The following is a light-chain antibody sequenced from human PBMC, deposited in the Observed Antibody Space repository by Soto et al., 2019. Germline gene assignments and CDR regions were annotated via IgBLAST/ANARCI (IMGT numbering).Light chain of an antibody. V-gene: IGKV3-11*01. J-gene: IGKJ2*01. Sequence: EIVLTQSPATLSLSPGERATLSCRASQSVSSYLAWYQQKPGQAPRLLIYDASNRATGIPARFSGSGSGTDFTLTIIGLEPEDFAVYYCQQRSNWPPMYTFGQGTKLEIK. CDR1: QSVSSY. CDR2: DAS. CDR3: QQRSNWPPMYT.